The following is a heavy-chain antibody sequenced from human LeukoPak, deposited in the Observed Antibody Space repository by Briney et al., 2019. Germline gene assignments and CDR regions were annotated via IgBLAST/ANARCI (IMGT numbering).Heavy chain of an antibody. CDR2: IIPIFGTA. CDR3: ARRELAYDYGDYDPMGYYYYGMDV. Sequence: ASVKVSCKASGGTFSSYAISWVRQAPGQGLEWMGGIIPIFGTANYAQKFQGRVTITADESTSTAYMELSSLRSEDTAVYYCARRELAYDYGDYDPMGYYYYGMDVWGQGTTVTVSS. V-gene: IGHV1-69*13. CDR1: GGTFSSYA. D-gene: IGHD4-17*01. J-gene: IGHJ6*02.